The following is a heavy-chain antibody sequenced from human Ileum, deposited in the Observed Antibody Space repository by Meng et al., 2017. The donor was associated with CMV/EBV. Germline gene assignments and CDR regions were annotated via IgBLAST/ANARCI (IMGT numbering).Heavy chain of an antibody. J-gene: IGHJ4*02. CDR2: INPNSGGA. V-gene: IGHV1-2*02. CDR3: ARDRVINVLKFLEYDY. CDR1: GYPFTGNY. D-gene: IGHD3-3*01. Sequence: SGYPFTGNYLHWVRQAPGQGLEWMGWINPNSGGANYAQKFQGRVTMTRDTSITTAYMELDRLTFDDTAVYYCARDRVINVLKFLEYDYWGQGTLVTVSS.